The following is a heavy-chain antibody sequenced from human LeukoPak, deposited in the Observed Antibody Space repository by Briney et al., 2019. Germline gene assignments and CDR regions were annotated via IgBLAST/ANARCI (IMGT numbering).Heavy chain of an antibody. CDR3: AKEWTYYYDSSGYYFDY. CDR1: GFSFSGHW. Sequence: QPGGSLRLSCTASGFSFSGHWMHWARQLPGKGLVWVSRISPTGSTTSYADSVKGRFTVSRDNAKNTLYLQVNNLRAEDTAVYYCAKEWTYYYDSSGYYFDYWGQGTLVTVSS. D-gene: IGHD3-22*01. V-gene: IGHV3-74*01. CDR2: ISPTGSTT. J-gene: IGHJ4*02.